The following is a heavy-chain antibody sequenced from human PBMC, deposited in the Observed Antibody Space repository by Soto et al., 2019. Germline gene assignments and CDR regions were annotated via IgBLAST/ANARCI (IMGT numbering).Heavy chain of an antibody. CDR1: GATFSGYY. D-gene: IGHD2-21*02. Sequence: SETLSLTCAVYGATFSGYYWTWIRQPTGKGLEWIGEINHSGTINFNPSLKSRLTISLDTSKKHFSLKLSSVTDAETAAYYCARADRTLVTSYSLDVWGQGTTVTASS. CDR2: INHSGTI. V-gene: IGHV4-34*01. CDR3: ARADRTLVTSYSLDV. J-gene: IGHJ6*02.